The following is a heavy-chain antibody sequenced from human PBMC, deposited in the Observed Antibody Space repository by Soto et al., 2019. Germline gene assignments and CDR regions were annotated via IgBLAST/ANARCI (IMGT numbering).Heavy chain of an antibody. J-gene: IGHJ6*02. Sequence: GGSLRLSCAASGFTFSSYWMSWVRQAPGKGLEWVANIKQDGSEKYYVDSVKGRFTISRDNAKNSLYLQMNSLRAEDTAVYYCARVQDSSSWLYYVLDVWGQGTTVTVSS. CDR3: ARVQDSSSWLYYVLDV. CDR1: GFTFSSYW. V-gene: IGHV3-7*05. D-gene: IGHD6-13*01. CDR2: IKQDGSEK.